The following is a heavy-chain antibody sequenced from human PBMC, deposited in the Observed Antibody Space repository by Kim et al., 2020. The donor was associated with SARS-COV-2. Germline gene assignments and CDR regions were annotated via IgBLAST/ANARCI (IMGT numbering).Heavy chain of an antibody. V-gene: IGHV3-72*01. CDR3: TRGPASGAPAGAVSYYFPMGG. D-gene: IGHD6-13*01. CDR2: IRNKVNRYIT. CDR1: GFRFSDHY. Sequence: GGSLRLSCAASGFRFSDHYMDWVRQAPGKGLEWVGRIRNKVNRYITEYAASVKGRFTISGDDSKNSLYLQMNSLKTEDTAIYYCTRGPASGAPAGAVSYYFPMGGWGLGTTVTVSS. J-gene: IGHJ6*02.